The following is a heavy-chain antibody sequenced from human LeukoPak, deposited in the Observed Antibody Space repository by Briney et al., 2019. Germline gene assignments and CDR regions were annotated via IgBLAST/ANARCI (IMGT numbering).Heavy chain of an antibody. CDR1: GFTFSSYG. J-gene: IGHJ4*02. D-gene: IGHD4-17*01. CDR2: ISYDGSNK. CDR3: ADPGAGH. Sequence: GGSLRLSCAASGFTFSSYGMHWVRQAPGKGLEWVAIISYDGSNKNYSDSVEGRFTISRDNAENSVFLQMNSLRADDTAVYYCADPGAGHWGQGTLVTVSS. V-gene: IGHV3-30*03.